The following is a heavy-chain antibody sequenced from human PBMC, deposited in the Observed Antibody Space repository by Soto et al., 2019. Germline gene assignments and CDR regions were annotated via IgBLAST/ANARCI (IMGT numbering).Heavy chain of an antibody. Sequence: GASLKVSCKASGYTFTGYYMHWVRQAPGQGLEWMGWINPNSGGTNYAQKFQGRVTMTRDTSISTAYMELSRLRSDDTAVYYCARDTVDTYYDFWSGLTYGMDVWGQGTTVTVSS. CDR1: GYTFTGYY. CDR2: INPNSGGT. V-gene: IGHV1-2*02. D-gene: IGHD3-3*01. J-gene: IGHJ6*02. CDR3: ARDTVDTYYDFWSGLTYGMDV.